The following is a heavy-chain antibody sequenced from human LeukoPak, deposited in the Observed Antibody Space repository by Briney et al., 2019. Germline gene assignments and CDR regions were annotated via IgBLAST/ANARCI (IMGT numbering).Heavy chain of an antibody. J-gene: IGHJ4*02. CDR2: IRSNRFGGTA. Sequence: GCSLRLSCPLCGFTLNHYCVNWVRQAQGTGLEWLGYIRSNRFGGTAEYAASVKGRMSISKDDSEYFVHLQVDSLKTEDTAMYYCTRDYHHDRWGQGTLVTVSS. V-gene: IGHV3-49*04. CDR1: GFTLNHYC. D-gene: IGHD1-14*01. CDR3: TRDYHHDR.